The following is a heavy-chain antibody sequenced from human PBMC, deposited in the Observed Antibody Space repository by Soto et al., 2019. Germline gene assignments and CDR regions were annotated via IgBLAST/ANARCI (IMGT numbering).Heavy chain of an antibody. CDR2: IIPIFGTA. Sequence: ASVKVSCKSSGGTFSSYAITWVRQAPGQGLEWMGGIIPIFGTANYAQKFQGRVTITADESTSTAYMELSSLRSEDTAVYYCARVVVPAAMIYYYYGMDVWGQGTTATVSS. D-gene: IGHD2-2*01. CDR1: GGTFSSYA. V-gene: IGHV1-69*13. J-gene: IGHJ6*02. CDR3: ARVVVPAAMIYYYYGMDV.